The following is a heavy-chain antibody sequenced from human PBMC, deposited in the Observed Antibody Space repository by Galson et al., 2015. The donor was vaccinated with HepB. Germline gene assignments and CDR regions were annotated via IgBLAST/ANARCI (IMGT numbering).Heavy chain of an antibody. Sequence: SLRLSCAASGFTFSSYWMSWVRQAPGKGLEWVANIKQDGSGKYYVDSVKGRFTISRDNAKNSLYLQMNSLRAEDTAVYYCATRHPIGMADYWGQGTLVTVSS. CDR2: IKQDGSGK. V-gene: IGHV3-7*03. CDR3: ATRHPIGMADY. D-gene: IGHD5-24*01. J-gene: IGHJ4*02. CDR1: GFTFSSYW.